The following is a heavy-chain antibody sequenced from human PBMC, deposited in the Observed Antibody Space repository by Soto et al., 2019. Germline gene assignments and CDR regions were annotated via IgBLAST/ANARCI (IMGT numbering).Heavy chain of an antibody. CDR2: IYYSGST. CDR3: ARADYTGYSSSWYELPAEYFQH. D-gene: IGHD6-13*01. V-gene: IGHV4-31*03. J-gene: IGHJ1*01. Sequence: SETLSLACTVSGGSISSGGYYWSWIRQHPGKGLEWIGYIYYSGSTNYNPSLKSRVTISVDTSKNQFSLKLSSVTAADTAVYYCARADYTGYSSSWYELPAEYFQHWGQGTLVTVSS. CDR1: GGSISSGGYY.